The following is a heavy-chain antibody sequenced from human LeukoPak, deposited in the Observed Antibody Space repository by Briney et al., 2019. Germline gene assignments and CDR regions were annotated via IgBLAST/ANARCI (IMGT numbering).Heavy chain of an antibody. CDR1: GVTFSSYS. CDR2: ISSSSRYI. D-gene: IGHD2-2*01. Sequence: GGSLRLSCAASGVTFSSYSMNWVRQAPGKGLEWVSSISSSSRYIYYADSVNGRFTISRDNAKTSLYLQMNSLRADDTAVYYCASGIGSDCSSTSCYAGADYWGQGTLVTVSS. V-gene: IGHV3-21*01. J-gene: IGHJ4*02. CDR3: ASGIGSDCSSTSCYAGADY.